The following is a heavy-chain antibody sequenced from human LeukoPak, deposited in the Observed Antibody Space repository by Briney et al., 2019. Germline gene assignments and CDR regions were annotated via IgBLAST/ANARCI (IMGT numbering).Heavy chain of an antibody. CDR3: AREKVVADL. D-gene: IGHD2-15*01. Sequence: SETLSLTCTVSGGSISSYYRSWIRQPPGKGLEWIGYIYYSGSTNYNPSLKSRVTISVDTSKNQFSLKLSSVTAADTAVYYCAREKVVADLWGQGTLVTVSS. V-gene: IGHV4-59*01. CDR2: IYYSGST. CDR1: GGSISSYY. J-gene: IGHJ5*02.